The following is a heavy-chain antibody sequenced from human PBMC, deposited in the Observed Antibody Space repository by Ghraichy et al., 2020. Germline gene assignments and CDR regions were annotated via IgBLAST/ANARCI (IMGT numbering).Heavy chain of an antibody. CDR1: GFTFSSYA. CDR2: ISYDGSNK. J-gene: IGHJ4*02. Sequence: GGSLRLSCAASGFTFSSYAMHWVRQAPGKGLEWVAVISYDGSNKYYADSVKGRFTISRDNSKNTLYLQMNSLRAEDTAVYYCARAGRGQWLFGYWGQGTLVTVSS. V-gene: IGHV3-30-3*01. CDR3: ARAGRGQWLFGY. D-gene: IGHD6-19*01.